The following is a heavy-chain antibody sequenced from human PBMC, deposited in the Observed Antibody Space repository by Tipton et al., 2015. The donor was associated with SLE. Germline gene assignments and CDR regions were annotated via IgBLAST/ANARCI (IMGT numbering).Heavy chain of an antibody. Sequence: QLVQSGGGVVQPGRSLRLSCAASGFTFSSYAMHWVRQAPGKGLEWVAVISYDGSNKYYADSVKGRFTISRDNSKNTLYLQMNSLRAEDTAVYYCARGGGSSSGRWFDPWGRGTLVTVSS. CDR3: ARGGGSSSGRWFDP. J-gene: IGHJ5*01. CDR2: ISYDGSNK. V-gene: IGHV3-30-3*01. D-gene: IGHD3-10*01. CDR1: GFTFSSYA.